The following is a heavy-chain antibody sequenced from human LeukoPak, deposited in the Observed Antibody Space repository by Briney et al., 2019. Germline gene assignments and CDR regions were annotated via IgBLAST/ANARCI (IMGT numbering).Heavy chain of an antibody. V-gene: IGHV1-2*06. D-gene: IGHD2-2*01. J-gene: IGHJ4*02. Sequence: ASVKVSCEASGYTFTGYYMHWVRQAPGQGLEWMGRINPNSGGTNYAQKFQGRVTMTRDTSISTAYMELSRLRSDDTAVYYCAKGPIGSRFLYFDYWGQGTLVTVSS. CDR1: GYTFTGYY. CDR3: AKGPIGSRFLYFDY. CDR2: INPNSGGT.